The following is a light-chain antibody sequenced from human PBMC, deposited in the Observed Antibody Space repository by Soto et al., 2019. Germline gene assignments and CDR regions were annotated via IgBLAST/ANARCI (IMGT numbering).Light chain of an antibody. Sequence: EIVLTQSPGTLSLSPGERATLSCRASQSVSNNYLAWYQQKPGQAPRLLIHGASSRATGIPDRFSGSGSGTDFTLTISRLEPEDVAVYSCQQYANPPITFGQGTRLEIK. CDR2: GAS. J-gene: IGKJ5*01. CDR1: QSVSNNY. CDR3: QQYANPPIT. V-gene: IGKV3-20*01.